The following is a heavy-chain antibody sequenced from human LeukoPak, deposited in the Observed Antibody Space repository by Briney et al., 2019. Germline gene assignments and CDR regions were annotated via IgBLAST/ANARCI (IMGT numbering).Heavy chain of an antibody. Sequence: GGSLRLSCAASGFTFSSYAMHWVRQAPGKGLEWVAVISYDGSNKYYADSVKGRFTISRDNSKNTLYLQMNSLRAEDTAAYYCARGHGVAMAREDYWGQGTLVTVSS. J-gene: IGHJ4*02. CDR3: ARGHGVAMAREDY. CDR2: ISYDGSNK. V-gene: IGHV3-30*01. D-gene: IGHD5-18*01. CDR1: GFTFSSYA.